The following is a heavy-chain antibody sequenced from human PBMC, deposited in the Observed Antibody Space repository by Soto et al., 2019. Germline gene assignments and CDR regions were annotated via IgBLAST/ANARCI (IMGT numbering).Heavy chain of an antibody. Sequence: QVQLVQSGAEVKKPGSSVKVSCKASGGTFSSYAISWVRQAPGQGLEWMGGIIPIFGTANYAQKFQGRVTITADKSTSTAYMELSSLRYEDTAVYYCARYCSGGSCYSGYWFDPWGKGTLVTVSS. CDR3: ARYCSGGSCYSGYWFDP. CDR1: GGTFSSYA. V-gene: IGHV1-69*06. J-gene: IGHJ5*02. CDR2: IIPIFGTA. D-gene: IGHD2-15*01.